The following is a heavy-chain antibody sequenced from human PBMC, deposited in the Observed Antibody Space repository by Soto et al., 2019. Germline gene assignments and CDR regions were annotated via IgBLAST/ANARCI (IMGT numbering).Heavy chain of an antibody. J-gene: IGHJ6*02. V-gene: IGHV3-23*01. CDR3: MRPAPRGRHYFYFGMDV. CDR2: ISSSGGST. Sequence: PGGSLRRSCAASGFTFSSYAMSWVRQAPGKGLEWVSGISSSGGSTYYADSVRGRFTISRDNSKNTLFLRMNRPRVEDTAVYYCMRPAPRGRHYFYFGMDVWGQGTTVTVSS. CDR1: GFTFSSYA. D-gene: IGHD3-10*01.